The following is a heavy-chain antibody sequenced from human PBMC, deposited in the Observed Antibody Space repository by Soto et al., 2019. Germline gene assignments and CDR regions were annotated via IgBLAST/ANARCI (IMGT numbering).Heavy chain of an antibody. D-gene: IGHD3-10*01. V-gene: IGHV4-59*01. CDR3: ARGRGYGSGSYDY. Sequence: QVQLQESGPGLVKPSETLSLTCTVSGGSISSYYWSWIRQPPGKGLEWIGYIYYSGSTNYNPSLKSRVTITVDTSKNKFSLKLSSVTAADTAVYYCARGRGYGSGSYDYWGQGTLVTVSS. CDR2: IYYSGST. CDR1: GGSISSYY. J-gene: IGHJ4*02.